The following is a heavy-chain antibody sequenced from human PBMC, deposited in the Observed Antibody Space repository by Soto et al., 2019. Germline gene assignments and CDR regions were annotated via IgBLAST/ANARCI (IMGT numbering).Heavy chain of an antibody. Sequence: QLQLQESGSGLVKPSQTLSLTCAVSGGSISSGGYSWSWIRQPPGKGLEWIGYIYHSGSTYNNRSLQSRDTISVDRSKNQFSLKLSSVTAADTAVYYCARGTRKIFGVVGFYYGMDVWGQGTTVTVSS. CDR1: GGSISSGGYS. V-gene: IGHV4-30-2*01. CDR2: IYHSGST. CDR3: ARGTRKIFGVVGFYYGMDV. D-gene: IGHD3-3*01. J-gene: IGHJ6*02.